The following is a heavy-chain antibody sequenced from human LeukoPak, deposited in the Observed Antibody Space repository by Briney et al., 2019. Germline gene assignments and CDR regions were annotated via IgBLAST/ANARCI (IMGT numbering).Heavy chain of an antibody. Sequence: ASVKVSCKASGYTFTSYDINWVRQATGQGLEWLGWMNPNSGNTGYAQKFQGRVTMTRNTSISTAYMELSSLRSEDTAVYYCASRGWNKTGTTLDYWGQGTLVTVSS. CDR1: GYTFTSYD. D-gene: IGHD1-7*01. J-gene: IGHJ4*02. V-gene: IGHV1-8*01. CDR2: MNPNSGNT. CDR3: ASRGWNKTGTTLDY.